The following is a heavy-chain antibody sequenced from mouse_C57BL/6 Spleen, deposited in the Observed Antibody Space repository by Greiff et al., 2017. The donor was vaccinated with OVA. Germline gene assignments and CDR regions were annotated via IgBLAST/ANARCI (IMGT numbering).Heavy chain of an antibody. Sequence: VKLQESGAELARPGASVKLSCKASGYTFTSYGISWVTQRTGQGLEWIGEIYPRSGNTYYNEKFKGKATLTADKSSSTAYMELRSLTSEDSAVYFCARGNDYAMDYWGQGTSVTVSS. CDR1: GYTFTSYG. CDR3: ARGNDYAMDY. D-gene: IGHD2-1*01. CDR2: IYPRSGNT. V-gene: IGHV1-81*01. J-gene: IGHJ4*01.